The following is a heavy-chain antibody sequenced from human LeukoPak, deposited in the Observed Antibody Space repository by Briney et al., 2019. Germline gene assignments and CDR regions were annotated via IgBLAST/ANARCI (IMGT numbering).Heavy chain of an antibody. CDR2: IYYSGST. J-gene: IGHJ5*02. CDR1: GGSISSGDYY. Sequence: PSETLSLTCTVSGGSISSGDYYWSWIRQPPGKGLEWIGYIYYSGSTYYSPSLKSRVTISVDTSKNQFSLKLSSVTAADTAAYYCARAPLYVNWSDPWGQGTLVTVSS. CDR3: ARAPLYVNWSDP. V-gene: IGHV4-30-4*01. D-gene: IGHD2-8*01.